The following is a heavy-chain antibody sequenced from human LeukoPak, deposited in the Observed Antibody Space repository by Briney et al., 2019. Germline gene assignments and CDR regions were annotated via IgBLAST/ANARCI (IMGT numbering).Heavy chain of an antibody. CDR2: ITAYNGNT. Sequence: ASVKVSCKASGYTFTNYGLTWVRQAPGQGLEWMGWITAYNGNTNYAQKLQSRVTMTTDTSTSTAYMELRSLRSDDTAVYYCARDQQLRSYSYHGMDVWGQGTTVTVSS. CDR3: ARDQQLRSYSYHGMDV. CDR1: GYTFTNYG. V-gene: IGHV1-18*01. D-gene: IGHD5-12*01. J-gene: IGHJ6*01.